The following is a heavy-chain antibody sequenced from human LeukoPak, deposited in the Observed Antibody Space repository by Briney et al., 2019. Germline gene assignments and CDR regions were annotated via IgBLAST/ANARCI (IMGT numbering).Heavy chain of an antibody. CDR1: GFTFSSYG. J-gene: IGHJ6*02. CDR2: IWYDGSNK. D-gene: IGHD2-15*01. CDR3: ARREYCSGGSCYTYYYYGMDV. V-gene: IGHV3-33*01. Sequence: GGSLRLSCAASGFTFSSYGMHWVRQAPGKGLEWVAVIWYDGSNKYYADSVKGRFTITRDNSKNTLYLQMNSLRAEDTAVYYCARREYCSGGSCYTYYYYGMDVWGQGTTVTVSS.